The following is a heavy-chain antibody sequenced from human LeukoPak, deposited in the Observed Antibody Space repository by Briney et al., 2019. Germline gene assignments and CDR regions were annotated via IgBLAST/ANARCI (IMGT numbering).Heavy chain of an antibody. CDR2: IIPILGIA. Sequence: SVKVSCKASGGTFSSYAISWVRQAPGQGLEWMGRIIPILGIANYAQKFQGRVTITADKSTSTAYMELSSLRSEDTAVYYCATPYGDYEVYYYYGMDVWGQGTTVTVSS. CDR1: GGTFSSYA. CDR3: ATPYGDYEVYYYYGMDV. D-gene: IGHD4-17*01. V-gene: IGHV1-69*04. J-gene: IGHJ6*02.